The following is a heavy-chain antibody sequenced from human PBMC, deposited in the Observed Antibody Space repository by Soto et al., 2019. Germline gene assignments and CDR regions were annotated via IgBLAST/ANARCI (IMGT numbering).Heavy chain of an antibody. CDR1: GGTFSSYA. V-gene: IGHV1-69*13. D-gene: IGHD3-22*01. CDR3: ASLAYYYDSSGHPIDY. Sequence: GASVKVSCKASGGTFSSYAISWVRQAPGQGLEWMGGIIPIFGTANYAQKFQGRVTITADESTSTAYMELSSLRSEDTAVYYCASLAYYYDSSGHPIDYWGQGTLVTVSS. CDR2: IIPIFGTA. J-gene: IGHJ4*02.